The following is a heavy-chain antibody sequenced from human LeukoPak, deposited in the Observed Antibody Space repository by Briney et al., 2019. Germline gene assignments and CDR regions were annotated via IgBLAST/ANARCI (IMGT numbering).Heavy chain of an antibody. CDR3: ARDGTDGYFDY. V-gene: IGHV1-18*01. Sequence: ASVKVSCKASGSTFSTYGFSWVRQAPGQGLEWMGWISVYNGHTNYAQKLQGRVTVTTDTSTSTAYMELRSLRSEDTAVYYCARDGTDGYFDYWGQGTLVTVSS. CDR1: GSTFSTYG. D-gene: IGHD1-7*01. CDR2: ISVYNGHT. J-gene: IGHJ4*02.